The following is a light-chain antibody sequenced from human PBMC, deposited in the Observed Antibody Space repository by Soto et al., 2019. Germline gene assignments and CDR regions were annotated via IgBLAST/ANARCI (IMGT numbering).Light chain of an antibody. J-gene: IGKJ5*01. V-gene: IGKV1-39*01. CDR3: QQSYSTLLIT. Sequence: DIQMTQSPSFLSASVGDRVPISCRSSQAINTHLNWYQQKPGKAPKLLIYGTSDMQNGVPSRFSGGGSGTDFTLTISSLQPEDFATYYCQQSYSTLLITFGQGTRLEV. CDR2: GTS. CDR1: QAINTH.